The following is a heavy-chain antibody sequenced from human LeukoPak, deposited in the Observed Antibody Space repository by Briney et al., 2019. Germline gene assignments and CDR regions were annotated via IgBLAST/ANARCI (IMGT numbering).Heavy chain of an antibody. CDR3: ARREEVDDFWSGYPYYFDY. J-gene: IGHJ4*02. Sequence: GSLRLSCAASGFTFSSYSMNWVRQAPGKGLEWVSSISSSSSYIYYADSVKGRFTISRDNAKNSLCLQMNSLRSEDKAVYYCARREEVDDFWSGYPYYFDYWGQGTLVTVSS. CDR1: GFTFSSYS. V-gene: IGHV3-21*01. CDR2: ISSSSSYI. D-gene: IGHD3-3*01.